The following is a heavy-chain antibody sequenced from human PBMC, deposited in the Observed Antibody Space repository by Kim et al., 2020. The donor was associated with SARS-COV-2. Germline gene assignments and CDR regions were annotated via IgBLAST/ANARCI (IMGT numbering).Heavy chain of an antibody. CDR1: GGSFSGYY. CDR2: INHSGST. Sequence: SETLSLTCAVYGGSFSGYYWSWIRQPPGKGLEWIGEINHSGSTNYNPSLKSRVTISVDTSKNQFSLKLSSVTAADTAVYYCARVLTGYSPHYWGQGTLVTVSS. CDR3: ARVLTGYSPHY. D-gene: IGHD3-9*01. J-gene: IGHJ4*02. V-gene: IGHV4-34*01.